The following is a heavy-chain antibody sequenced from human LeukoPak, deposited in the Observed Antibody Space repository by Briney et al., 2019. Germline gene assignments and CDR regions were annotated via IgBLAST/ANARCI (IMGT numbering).Heavy chain of an antibody. D-gene: IGHD2-21*02. CDR1: GVSFSGYY. CDR2: INHSGST. Sequence: KPSETLSLTCAVYGVSFSGYYWSWIRQPPGKGLEWIGEINHSGSTNYNPSLKSRVTISVDTSKNQFSLKLRSVTAADTAVYYCARDVGVVVTAIGYWGQGTLVTVSS. J-gene: IGHJ4*02. V-gene: IGHV4-34*01. CDR3: ARDVGVVVTAIGY.